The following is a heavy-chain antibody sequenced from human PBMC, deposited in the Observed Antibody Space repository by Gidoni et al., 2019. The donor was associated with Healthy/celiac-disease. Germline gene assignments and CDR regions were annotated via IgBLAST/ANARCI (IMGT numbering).Heavy chain of an antibody. CDR3: ARDIPGTGSSWEHDAFDI. CDR2: ISSSGSTI. V-gene: IGHV3-48*03. CDR1: GFTFSSYE. J-gene: IGHJ3*02. Sequence: EVQLVESGGGLVQPGGSLRLYCAASGFTFSSYEMNWVRQAPGKGLEWVSYISSSGSTIYYADYVKGRFTISRDNAKNSLYLQMNSLRAEDTAVYYCARDIPGTGSSWEHDAFDIWGQGTMVTVSS. D-gene: IGHD6-13*01.